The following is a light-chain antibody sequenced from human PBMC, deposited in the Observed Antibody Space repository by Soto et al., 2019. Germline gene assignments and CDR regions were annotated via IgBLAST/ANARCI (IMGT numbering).Light chain of an antibody. J-gene: IGKJ5*01. CDR1: QSLLHSNGYNY. CDR2: LGS. Sequence: DIVMTQSPVSLSATPGEPASISCRSSQSLLHSNGYNYLGWYLQKPGQSPQFLIYLGSNRASGVPDRFSGSGSDTDFTLRITRVEAEDVGVYYCMQALQTITFGQGTRLEIK. CDR3: MQALQTIT. V-gene: IGKV2-28*01.